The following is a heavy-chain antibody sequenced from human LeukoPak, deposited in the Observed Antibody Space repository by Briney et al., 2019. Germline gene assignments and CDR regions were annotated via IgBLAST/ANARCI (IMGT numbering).Heavy chain of an antibody. Sequence: GGSLRLSCVVSGFTFSSYSMNWVRQAPGKGLEWVSCISTSSSYIYYADSVKGRFTISRDNAKNSLYLQMNSLRAEDTALYYCAKGIRQLGNYYYYMDVWGKGTTVTVSS. V-gene: IGHV3-21*04. CDR1: GFTFSSYS. D-gene: IGHD7-27*01. CDR2: ISTSSSYI. CDR3: AKGIRQLGNYYYYMDV. J-gene: IGHJ6*03.